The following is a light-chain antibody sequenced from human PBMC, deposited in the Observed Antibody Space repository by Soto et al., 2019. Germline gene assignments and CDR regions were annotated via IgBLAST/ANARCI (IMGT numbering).Light chain of an antibody. CDR3: QQSYSTSWT. CDR1: QSISSY. J-gene: IGKJ1*01. CDR2: AAS. V-gene: IGKV1-39*01. Sequence: DIQMTQSPSSLSASVGDRVTITCRATQSISSYLNWYHQKPGKAPKLLIYAASSLQSGVPSRFGGSGSGTDFTLTISSLQPEDFATYYCQQSYSTSWTFGQGTKVEIK.